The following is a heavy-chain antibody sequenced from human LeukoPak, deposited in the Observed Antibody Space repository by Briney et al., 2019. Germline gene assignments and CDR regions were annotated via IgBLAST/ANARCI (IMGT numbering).Heavy chain of an antibody. V-gene: IGHV1-2*06. CDR3: ASSYCSSTSCYHFDY. J-gene: IGHJ4*02. CDR2: INPNSGGT. D-gene: IGHD2-2*01. Sequence: ASVKVSCKASGYTFTGYYMHWVRQAPGQGLEWMGRINPNSGGTNYAQKFQGRVTTTRDTSISTAYMELSRLRSDDTAVYYCASSYCSSTSCYHFDYWGQGTLVTVSS. CDR1: GYTFTGYY.